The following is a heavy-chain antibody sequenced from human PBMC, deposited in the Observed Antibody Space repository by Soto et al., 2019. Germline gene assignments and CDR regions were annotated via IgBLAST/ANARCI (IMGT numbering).Heavy chain of an antibody. CDR1: GDSVSSNSAA. D-gene: IGHD3-10*01. V-gene: IGHV6-1*01. CDR3: AGSFSGRGGMDV. CDR2: TYYRSKWYN. J-gene: IGHJ6*02. Sequence: PSQTLSLTCAISGDSVSSNSAAWNWIRQSPSRGLEWLGRTYYRSKWYNDYAVSVKSRLTINPDTSKHQFSLQLNTVTTEDTAVYYCAGSFSGRGGMDVWGQGTSVTVSS.